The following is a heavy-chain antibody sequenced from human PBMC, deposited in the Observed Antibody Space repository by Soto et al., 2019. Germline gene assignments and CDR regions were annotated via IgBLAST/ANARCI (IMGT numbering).Heavy chain of an antibody. CDR1: GFTVSSNY. CDR3: ARSRYSSGLYSVPDY. J-gene: IGHJ4*02. D-gene: IGHD6-19*01. Sequence: GGSLRLSCAASGFTVSSNYMSWVRQAPGKGLEWVSVIYSGGSPYYADSVKGRFTISRDNSKNTVYLQMNSLRAEETAVYYCARSRYSSGLYSVPDYWGQGTLVTVSS. CDR2: IYSGGSP. V-gene: IGHV3-66*01.